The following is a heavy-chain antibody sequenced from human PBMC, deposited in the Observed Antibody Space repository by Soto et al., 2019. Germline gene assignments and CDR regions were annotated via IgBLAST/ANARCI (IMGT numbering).Heavy chain of an antibody. Sequence: GESLKISCKGSVYTFAPYWIAWVRQMPGKGSEYRGIMYPGDSETSDSPSFKGQVTFSADKSINTAYLQWSSLKASDTAMYYCSRHGLYGDYASNGLDPWGQGTLVTVSS. CDR1: VYTFAPYW. V-gene: IGHV5-51*01. D-gene: IGHD4-17*01. CDR2: MYPGDSET. J-gene: IGHJ5*02. CDR3: SRHGLYGDYASNGLDP.